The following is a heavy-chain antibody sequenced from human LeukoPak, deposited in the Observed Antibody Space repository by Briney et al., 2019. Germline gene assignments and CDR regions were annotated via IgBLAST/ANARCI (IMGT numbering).Heavy chain of an antibody. CDR2: INPSGGST. CDR3: SRVGYSSGWYVAFDI. Sequence: ASVKVSCKASGYTFTSYYMHWVRQAPGQGLEWMGIINPSGGSTRYAQKFQGRVTMTRDTSTSTVYMELSSLRSEDTGVYYCSRVGYSSGWYVAFDIWGQGTMVTVSS. D-gene: IGHD6-19*01. CDR1: GYTFTSYY. J-gene: IGHJ3*02. V-gene: IGHV1-46*01.